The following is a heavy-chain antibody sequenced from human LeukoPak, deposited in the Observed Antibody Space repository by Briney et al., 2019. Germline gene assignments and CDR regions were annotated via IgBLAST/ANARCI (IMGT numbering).Heavy chain of an antibody. CDR3: ARVSRGPYNYYYYIDV. CDR1: GFTFSRYW. Sequence: GGSLRLSYAASGFTFSRYWMHWVRQAPGKGLVWVSRINSDGSSTIYADSVKGRFTISRDNAKNTLYLQMNSLRAEDTAVYYCARVSRGPYNYYYYIDVWGKGTTVTVSS. J-gene: IGHJ6*03. CDR2: INSDGSST. V-gene: IGHV3-74*01. D-gene: IGHD1-14*01.